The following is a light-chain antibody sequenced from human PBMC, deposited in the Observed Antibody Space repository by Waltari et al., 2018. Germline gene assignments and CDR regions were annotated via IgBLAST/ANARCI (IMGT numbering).Light chain of an antibody. Sequence: EVVLTQSPGTLSLSPGERATLSCRASQSVSKYLAWYQQRPGQAPRLLIYAASTRATGIPDRFSGSGSGTDFSLTISRLEPEDFAVYYCQNHERLPATFSQGTKVEIK. CDR3: QNHERLPAT. CDR1: QSVSKY. V-gene: IGKV3-20*01. CDR2: AAS. J-gene: IGKJ1*01.